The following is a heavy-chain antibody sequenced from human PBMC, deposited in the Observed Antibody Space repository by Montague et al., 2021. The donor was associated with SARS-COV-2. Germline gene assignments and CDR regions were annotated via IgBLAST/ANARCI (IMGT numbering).Heavy chain of an antibody. Sequence: PALVKPTQTLTLTCTFSGFSLSNTRMSVGWIRRPPGKALEWLALINWADDEYYNPSLRTRLTISKDTSKNQVVLVMTNMDPMDTGTYYCARIQRWGEYYFDFWGQGALVVVSS. CDR1: GFSLSNTRMS. CDR3: ARIQRWGEYYFDF. V-gene: IGHV2-70*01. D-gene: IGHD3-10*01. CDR2: INWADDE. J-gene: IGHJ4*02.